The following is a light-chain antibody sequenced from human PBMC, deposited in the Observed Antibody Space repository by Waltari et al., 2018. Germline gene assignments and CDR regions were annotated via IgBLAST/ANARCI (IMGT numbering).Light chain of an antibody. CDR2: GAS. J-gene: IGKJ4*01. CDR3: QQYSSSPPLP. V-gene: IGKV3-20*01. CDR1: QRVSSSY. Sequence: EIVLTQSPGTLSLSPGERATPSCRASQRVSSSYLAGYQQKPGQALSLLIYGASSRATGIPDRFSGSGSGTDFALTISRLEPDDFAVYYSQQYSSSPPLPCGGGTMVEIK.